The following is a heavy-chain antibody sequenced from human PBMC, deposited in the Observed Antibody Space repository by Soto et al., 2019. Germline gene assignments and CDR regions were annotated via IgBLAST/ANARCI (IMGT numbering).Heavy chain of an antibody. CDR3: AKGVSSSAWSASDS. CDR2: ISDSDNAT. D-gene: IGHD6-19*01. CDR1: GFTLSSYA. Sequence: EVQLLESGGGLVQPGGSLRLSCAASGFTLSSYAMTWVRQALGKGLEWVSVISDSDNATYYADSVKGRLTISSDNSKNTLYLQLNSLRAEDTAVYYCAKGVSSSAWSASDSWGQGTLVTVSA. J-gene: IGHJ4*02. V-gene: IGHV3-23*01.